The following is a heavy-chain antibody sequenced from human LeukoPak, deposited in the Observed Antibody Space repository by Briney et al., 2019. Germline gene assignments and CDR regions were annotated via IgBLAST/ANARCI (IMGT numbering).Heavy chain of an antibody. CDR3: ARYYYGSGSHPAGFDY. V-gene: IGHV4-59*08. J-gene: IGHJ4*02. D-gene: IGHD3-10*01. Sequence: SETLSLTCTVSGGSISSYYWSWIRQPPGKGLEWIGYIYYSGSTNYNPSLKSRVTISVDTSKNQFSLKLSSVTAADTAVYYCARYYYGSGSHPAGFDYWGPGTLVTVSS. CDR1: GGSISSYY. CDR2: IYYSGST.